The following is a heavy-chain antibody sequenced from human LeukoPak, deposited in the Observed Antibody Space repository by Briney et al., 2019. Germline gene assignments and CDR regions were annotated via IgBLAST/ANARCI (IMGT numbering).Heavy chain of an antibody. CDR2: ISYDGSNK. J-gene: IGHJ4*02. D-gene: IGHD5-18*01. V-gene: IGHV3-30*01. Sequence: GRSLRLSCAASGFTFSSYAMHWVRQAPGKGLEWVAVISYDGSNKYYADSVKGRFTISRDNSKNTLYLQMNSLRAEDTAVYYCASGYSYAQGDYWGQGTLVTVSS. CDR3: ASGYSYAQGDY. CDR1: GFTFSSYA.